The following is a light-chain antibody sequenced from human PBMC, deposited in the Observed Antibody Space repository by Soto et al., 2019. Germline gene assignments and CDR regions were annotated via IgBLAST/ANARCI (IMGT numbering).Light chain of an antibody. CDR1: QSVGRNY. CDR3: QRYGGPSWT. CDR2: RIS. Sequence: EIVLTQSPGTLSLSPGERATLSCRASQSVGRNYLAWYQQKPGQAPRLLIHRISTRATGIPDRFSGSGFATDFTLTISRLEPEDFAVYYCQRYGGPSWTFGQGTRVEIK. J-gene: IGKJ1*01. V-gene: IGKV3-20*01.